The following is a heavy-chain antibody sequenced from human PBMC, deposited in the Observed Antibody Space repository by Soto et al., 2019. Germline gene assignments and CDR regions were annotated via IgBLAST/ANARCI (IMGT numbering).Heavy chain of an antibody. CDR2: MNPNSGNT. CDR1: GYTFTSYD. Sequence: ASVKVSCKASGYTFTSYDINWVRQATGQGLEWMGWMNPNSGNTGYAQKFQGRVTMTRNTSISTAYMELSSLRSEDTAVYYCARGAVRGYDPDYWGQGTLVTVSS. CDR3: ARGAVRGYDPDY. V-gene: IGHV1-8*01. J-gene: IGHJ4*02. D-gene: IGHD5-12*01.